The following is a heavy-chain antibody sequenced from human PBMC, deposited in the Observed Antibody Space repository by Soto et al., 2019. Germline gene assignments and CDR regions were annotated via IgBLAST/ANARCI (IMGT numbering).Heavy chain of an antibody. CDR3: ARDATKHLYCGGDCATFDY. J-gene: IGHJ4*02. V-gene: IGHV1-2*04. Sequence: VASVKVSCKASGYTFTGYYMHWVRQAPGQGLEWMGWINPNSGGTNYAQKFQGWVTMTRDTSISTAYMELGRLRSDDTAVYYCARDATKHLYCGGDCATFDYWGQGTQVTVSS. CDR1: GYTFTGYY. CDR2: INPNSGGT. D-gene: IGHD2-21*02.